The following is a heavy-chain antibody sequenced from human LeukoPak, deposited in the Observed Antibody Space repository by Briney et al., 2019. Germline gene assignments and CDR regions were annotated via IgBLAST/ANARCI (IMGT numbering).Heavy chain of an antibody. D-gene: IGHD2-2*02. J-gene: IGHJ4*02. CDR2: ISGSGDNT. Sequence: GGSLRLSCAASGFTFSIYAMNWVRQAPGKGLEWVSAISGSGDNTYHADSVKGRFTISRDNSKNTLYLQMNSLRAEDTAVYYCAKIIVVLPSTISNPYYFDYWGQGTLVTVSS. V-gene: IGHV3-23*01. CDR1: GFTFSIYA. CDR3: AKIIVVLPSTISNPYYFDY.